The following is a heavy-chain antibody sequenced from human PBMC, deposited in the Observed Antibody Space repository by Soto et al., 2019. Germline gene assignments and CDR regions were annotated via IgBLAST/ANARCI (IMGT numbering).Heavy chain of an antibody. CDR3: ARVALAYDYADV. D-gene: IGHD4-17*01. J-gene: IGHJ6*02. CDR1: GYTFNAFY. CDR2: INPSGDGT. Sequence: AAVKVSCKAFGYTFNAFYMHWVRQAPGQGLEWMGVINPSGDGTSYAQKFQGRVTMTRDTSTSTVYMELSSLRSEDTAVYYCARVALAYDYADVWGQGTTVNVSS. V-gene: IGHV1-46*02.